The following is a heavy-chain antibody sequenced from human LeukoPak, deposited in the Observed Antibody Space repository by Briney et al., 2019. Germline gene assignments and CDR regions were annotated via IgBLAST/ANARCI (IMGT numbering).Heavy chain of an antibody. V-gene: IGHV4-59*08. CDR1: AGSINDYY. CDR2: IYYSGRT. D-gene: IGHD2-15*01. J-gene: IGHJ4*02. Sequence: ETSDTLSLTCTLAAGSINDYYWSWIRQPPGDGLEWITWIYYSGRTTYNPSLNGQVTLSADTSKNPSSMRLTSVTPADTAVNYRARVDSAGPGHFDYWGQGTLVTVSS. CDR3: ARVDSAGPGHFDY.